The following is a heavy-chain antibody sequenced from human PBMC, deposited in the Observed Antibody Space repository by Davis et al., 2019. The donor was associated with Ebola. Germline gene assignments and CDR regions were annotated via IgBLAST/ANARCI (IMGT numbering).Heavy chain of an antibody. V-gene: IGHV3-23*01. D-gene: IGHD6-19*01. CDR1: GFTFSSYA. Sequence: PGGSLRLSCAASGFTFSSYAMSWVRQAPGKGLEWVSAISGSGGSTYYADSVKGRFTISRDNAKNSLYLQMNSLRAEDTAVYYCSAAQQWLPTTDYWGQGTLVTVSS. J-gene: IGHJ4*02. CDR2: ISGSGGST. CDR3: SAAQQWLPTTDY.